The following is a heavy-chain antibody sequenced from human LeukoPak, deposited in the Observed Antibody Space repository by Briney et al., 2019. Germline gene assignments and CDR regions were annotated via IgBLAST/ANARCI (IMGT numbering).Heavy chain of an antibody. CDR1: GGSISSSNYY. CDR2: IYYSGST. D-gene: IGHD1-26*01. Sequence: SETLSLTCTVSGGSISSSNYYWGWIRQPPGKGLEWIGSIYYSGSTYYNPSLKSRVTISVDTSKNQFSLKLSSVTAADTAVYYCARDSGSYYGYWGQGTLVTVSS. CDR3: ARDSGSYYGY. V-gene: IGHV4-39*07. J-gene: IGHJ4*02.